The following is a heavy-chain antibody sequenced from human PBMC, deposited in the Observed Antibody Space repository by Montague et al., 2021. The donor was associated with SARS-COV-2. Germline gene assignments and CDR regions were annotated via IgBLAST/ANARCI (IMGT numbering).Heavy chain of an antibody. CDR3: ARHLAVGTSGFDI. CDR1: GGSINNYY. CDR2: IHYTGSA. D-gene: IGHD6-19*01. V-gene: IGHV4-59*08. J-gene: IGHJ3*02. Sequence: SETLSLTCTVSGGSINNYYWSWIRQPPEKGPEWIAFIHYTGSASYNPSLKSRATISVDPYKNQCSLKLTSVTAADAALYYCARHLAVGTSGFDIWGQGTMVTVSS.